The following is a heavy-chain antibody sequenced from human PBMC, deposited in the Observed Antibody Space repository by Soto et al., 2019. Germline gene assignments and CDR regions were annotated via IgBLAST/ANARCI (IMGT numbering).Heavy chain of an antibody. J-gene: IGHJ4*02. CDR1: GGSMSTYY. CDR2: IYSSGST. V-gene: IGHV4-59*01. CDR3: ARNRAVAGCDY. Sequence: LSLTCTVSGGSMSTYYWIWIRQSPGKGLEWIGYIYSSGSTNYNPSLKSRVSISVGTSKNQFSLRLSSVTAAETALYYCARNRAVAGCDYWGQGTLVTVSS. D-gene: IGHD6-19*01.